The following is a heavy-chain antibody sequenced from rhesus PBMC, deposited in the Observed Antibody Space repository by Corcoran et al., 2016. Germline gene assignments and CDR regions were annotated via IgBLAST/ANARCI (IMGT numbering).Heavy chain of an antibody. Sequence: QGQLVQSGTEVQWPGSSVKVSCTASGSTFSDHSIYWVRQASGQGLEWMGGINPKTGGTNYAQRFQDRVTMTRDTATRVAYMELSSLRSDDTAVYYCVGEDYGGNHWGQGVLVTVSS. D-gene: IGHD4-29*01. CDR2: INPKTGGT. J-gene: IGHJ4*01. V-gene: IGHV1-138*01. CDR1: GSTFSDHS. CDR3: VGEDYGGNH.